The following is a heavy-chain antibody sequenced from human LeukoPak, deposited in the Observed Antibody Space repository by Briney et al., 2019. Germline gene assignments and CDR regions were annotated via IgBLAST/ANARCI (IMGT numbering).Heavy chain of an antibody. CDR3: SRGLTRADS. Sequence: TGGSLRPSCAASGFTFSNYWMSWVRQAPGKGLEWVANIKQDGSEKYYVDSVKGRFTISRDNAKKLLYLQMNSLRVDDTAVYYCSRGLTRADSWGQGTLVTVSS. J-gene: IGHJ4*02. V-gene: IGHV3-7*01. CDR2: IKQDGSEK. CDR1: GFTFSNYW.